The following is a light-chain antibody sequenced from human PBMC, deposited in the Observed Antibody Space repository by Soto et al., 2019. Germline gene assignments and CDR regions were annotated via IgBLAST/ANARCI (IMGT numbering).Light chain of an antibody. J-gene: IGKJ1*01. Sequence: EIVLTQSPGTLSLSPGESATLSCRASQSVSNYLVWYQQKPGQAPRLLIYGASSRATGIPDRFSGSGSGTDFTLTISRLEPEDFAVYYCQQYGGSPQTFGQGTKVDIK. CDR3: QQYGGSPQT. V-gene: IGKV3-20*01. CDR2: GAS. CDR1: QSVSNY.